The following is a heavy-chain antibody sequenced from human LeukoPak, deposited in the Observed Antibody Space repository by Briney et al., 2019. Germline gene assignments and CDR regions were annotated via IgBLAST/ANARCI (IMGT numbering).Heavy chain of an antibody. D-gene: IGHD5-24*01. V-gene: IGHV4-59*08. CDR3: ARHSGRWLQFGAFDI. CDR2: IYYSGST. CDR1: GGSICSYY. J-gene: IGHJ3*02. Sequence: SETLSLTCTVSGGSICSYYWSWIRQPPGKGLEWIGYIYYSGSTNYNPSLKSRVTISVDTSKNQFSLKLSSVTAADTAVYYCARHSGRWLQFGAFDIWGQGTMVTVSS.